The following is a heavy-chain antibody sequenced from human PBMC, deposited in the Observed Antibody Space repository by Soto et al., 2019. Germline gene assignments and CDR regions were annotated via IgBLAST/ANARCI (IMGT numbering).Heavy chain of an antibody. CDR2: IFYSGSF. Sequence: SSETLSLTCTVSGGSISSGTSYWSWIRQRPGKGLEWIGYIFYSGSFYYTPSLRGRVMILADTSKNQFTLRLSSVTAADTAVYYCARGKGFFLYYYYYMDVWGKGTTVTVSS. D-gene: IGHD3-3*01. V-gene: IGHV4-31*03. CDR1: GGSISSGTSY. J-gene: IGHJ6*03. CDR3: ARGKGFFLYYYYYMDV.